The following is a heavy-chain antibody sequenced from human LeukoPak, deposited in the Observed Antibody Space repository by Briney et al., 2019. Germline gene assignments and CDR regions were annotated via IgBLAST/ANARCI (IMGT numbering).Heavy chain of an antibody. CDR1: GFTFSSYG. D-gene: IGHD6-6*01. V-gene: IGHV3-30*02. CDR2: IRYDGSNK. Sequence: PGGSLRLSCAASGFTFSSYGMHWVRQAPGKGLEWVAFIRYDGSNKYYADSVEGRFTISRDNSKNTLYLQMNSLRAEDTAVYYCAKDAGQEYYYWGQGTLVTVSS. J-gene: IGHJ4*02. CDR3: AKDAGQEYYY.